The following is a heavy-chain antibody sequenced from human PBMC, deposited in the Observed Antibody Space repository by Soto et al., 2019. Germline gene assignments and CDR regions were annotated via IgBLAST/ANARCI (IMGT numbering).Heavy chain of an antibody. V-gene: IGHV3-23*01. Sequence: XGSLTLTCAASCLALKTYYRTWVRQSAGKVREWVALICESGDGTYYADSVKGRFTISRDHSQRTLNLHMNSLRAEDTAVYYCEKNGDFWRWGMDVWGQGTTVTVSS. J-gene: IGHJ6*02. CDR2: ICESGDGT. CDR3: EKNGDFWRWGMDV. D-gene: IGHD3-3*01. CDR1: CLALKTYY.